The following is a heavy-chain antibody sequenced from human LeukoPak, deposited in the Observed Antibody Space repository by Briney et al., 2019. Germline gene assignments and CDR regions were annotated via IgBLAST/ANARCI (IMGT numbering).Heavy chain of an antibody. CDR3: ARAGSSGLIDY. D-gene: IGHD6-19*01. CDR2: IYYSGST. V-gene: IGHV4-39*07. J-gene: IGHJ4*02. Sequence: PSETLSLTCTVSGGSISIYYWGWIRQPPGRGLEWIGSIYYSGSTYYNPSLKSRVTISVDTSKNQFSLKLSSVTAADTAVYYCARAGSSGLIDYWGQGTLVTVSS. CDR1: GGSISIYY.